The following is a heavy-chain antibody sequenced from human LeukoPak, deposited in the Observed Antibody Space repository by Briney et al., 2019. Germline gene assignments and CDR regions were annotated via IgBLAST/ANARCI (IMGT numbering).Heavy chain of an antibody. CDR2: ISGSGGST. CDR3: AKNIPGGWRTCFDY. Sequence: GGSLRLSCAASGFTFNNYAMSWFRQTPGKGLEWVSAISGSGGSTYYADSVKGRFTISRDNSKNTLYLQMNSLRAEDTAVYYCAKNIPGGWRTCFDYWGQGTLVTVSS. V-gene: IGHV3-23*01. D-gene: IGHD6-19*01. CDR1: GFTFNNYA. J-gene: IGHJ4*02.